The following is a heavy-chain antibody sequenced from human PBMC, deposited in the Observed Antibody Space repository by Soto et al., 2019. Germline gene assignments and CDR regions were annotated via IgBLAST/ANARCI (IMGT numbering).Heavy chain of an antibody. Sequence: ASVKVSCKASGYTFTGYYMHWVRQAPGQGLEWMGIINPSGGSTLYAQRFQGRVTMTRDMSITTVYMELNNLSPDDTAVYYCGRGRSGQIVVFYWGQGTPVTVS. V-gene: IGHV1-46*01. CDR3: GRGRSGQIVVFY. D-gene: IGHD1-26*01. CDR1: GYTFTGYY. J-gene: IGHJ4*02. CDR2: INPSGGST.